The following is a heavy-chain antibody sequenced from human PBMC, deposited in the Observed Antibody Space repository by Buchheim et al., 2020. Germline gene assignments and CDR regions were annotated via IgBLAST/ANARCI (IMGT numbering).Heavy chain of an antibody. D-gene: IGHD3-22*01. Sequence: EVQLVESGGGLVQPGRSLRLSCTASGFTFGDYAMSWVRQAPGKGLEWVGFIRSKAYGGTTEYAASVKGRFTISRDDSKSIAYLQMNSLKTEDTAVYYCTRDSISPLFYYDSSGYYPDYWGQGTL. CDR3: TRDSISPLFYYDSSGYYPDY. CDR2: IRSKAYGGTT. V-gene: IGHV3-49*04. CDR1: GFTFGDYA. J-gene: IGHJ4*02.